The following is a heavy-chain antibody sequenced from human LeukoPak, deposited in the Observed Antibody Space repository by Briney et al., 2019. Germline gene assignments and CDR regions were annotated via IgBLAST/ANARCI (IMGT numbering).Heavy chain of an antibody. Sequence: PSETLSLTCAVYGGSFSGYYWSWIRQPPGKGLEWIGEINHSGSTHYNPSLKSRVTISVDTSKNQFSLKLSSVTAADTAVYYCARLPKGTYYYDSSGYQNAFDIWGQGTMVTVSS. CDR1: GGSFSGYY. D-gene: IGHD3-22*01. J-gene: IGHJ3*02. CDR2: INHSGST. V-gene: IGHV4-34*01. CDR3: ARLPKGTYYYDSSGYQNAFDI.